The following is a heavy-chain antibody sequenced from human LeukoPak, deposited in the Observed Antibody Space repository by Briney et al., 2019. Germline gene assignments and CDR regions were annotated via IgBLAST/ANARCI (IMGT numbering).Heavy chain of an antibody. CDR1: GGSISSYY. CDR2: IYYSGST. V-gene: IGHV4-59*01. CDR3: ARDEVDGDYRWFDP. J-gene: IGHJ5*02. Sequence: SETLSLTCTVSGGSISSYYWSWIRQPPGKGLEWIGYIYYSGSTNYNPSLKSRVTISVDTSKNQFSLKLSSVTAADTAVYYCARDEVDGDYRWFDPWGQRTLVTVSS. D-gene: IGHD4-17*01.